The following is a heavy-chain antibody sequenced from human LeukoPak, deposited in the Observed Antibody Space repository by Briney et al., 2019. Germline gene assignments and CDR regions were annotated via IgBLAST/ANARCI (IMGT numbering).Heavy chain of an antibody. V-gene: IGHV4-39*07. J-gene: IGHJ4*02. CDR2: IHYSGST. CDR3: ARYYDSSGYYFDY. D-gene: IGHD3-22*01. Sequence: SETLSLTCTVSGGSISSSSYYWGWIRQPPGKGLEWIGSIHYSGSTYYSPSLKSRVTISVDTSKNQFSLKLSSVTAADTAVYYCARYYDSSGYYFDYWGQGTLVTVSS. CDR1: GGSISSSSYY.